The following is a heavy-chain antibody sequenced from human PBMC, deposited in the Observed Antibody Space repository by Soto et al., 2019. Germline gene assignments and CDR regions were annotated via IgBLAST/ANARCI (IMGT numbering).Heavy chain of an antibody. Sequence: XXTLSLPFTVSGDSISSYSWGWIRQPPGKGLEWIGNIHYNGNTKYSPSLKSRVTMSVDTSKNHFSLKLISVTTEDTAVYFCAREGNLGRWIQPLDSWGQGTLVTVSS. CDR3: AREGNLGRWIQPLDS. CDR2: IHYNGNT. CDR1: GDSISSYS. J-gene: IGHJ4*02. V-gene: IGHV4-59*01. D-gene: IGHD2-2*03.